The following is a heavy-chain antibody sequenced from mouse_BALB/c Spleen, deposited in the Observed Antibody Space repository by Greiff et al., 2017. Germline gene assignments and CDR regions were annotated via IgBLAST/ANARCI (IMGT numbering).Heavy chain of an antibody. CDR2: IDPSDSYT. J-gene: IGHJ2*01. CDR3: TRADYYGSSYGY. Sequence: QVQLQQPGAELVKPGASVKMSCKASGYTFTSYWMHWVKQRPGQGLEWIGVIDPSDSYTSYNQKFKGKATLTVDTSSSTAYMQLSSLTSEDSAVYYCTRADYYGSSYGYWGQGTTLTVSS. CDR1: GYTFTSYW. D-gene: IGHD1-1*01. V-gene: IGHV1S127*01.